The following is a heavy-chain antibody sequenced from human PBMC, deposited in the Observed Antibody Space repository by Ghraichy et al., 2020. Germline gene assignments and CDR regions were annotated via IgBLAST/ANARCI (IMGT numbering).Heavy chain of an antibody. CDR3: ARDRGGGYCSGGSCYSYKDFDY. CDR2: IYHSGST. D-gene: IGHD2-15*01. CDR1: GGSISSSNW. J-gene: IGHJ4*02. V-gene: IGHV4-4*02. Sequence: TRSLPCAVSGGSISSSNWWSWVRQPPGKGLEWIGEIYHSGSTNYNPSLKSRVTISVDKSKNQFSLKLSSVTAADTAVYYCARDRGGGYCSGGSCYSYKDFDYWGQGTLVTVSS.